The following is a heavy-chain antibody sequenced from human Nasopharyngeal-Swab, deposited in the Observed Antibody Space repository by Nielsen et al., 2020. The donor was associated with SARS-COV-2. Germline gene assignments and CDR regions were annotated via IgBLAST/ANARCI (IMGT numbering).Heavy chain of an antibody. CDR2: IYYSGST. D-gene: IGHD6-6*01. CDR3: AGSSNETFDY. Sequence: SETLSLTCTVSGGSISSSSYYWSWIRQPPGKGLEWIGYIYYSGSTNYNPSLKSRVTISVDTSKNQFSLKLSSVTAADTAVYYCAGSSNETFDYWGQGTLVTVSS. J-gene: IGHJ4*02. V-gene: IGHV4-61*01. CDR1: GGSISSSSYY.